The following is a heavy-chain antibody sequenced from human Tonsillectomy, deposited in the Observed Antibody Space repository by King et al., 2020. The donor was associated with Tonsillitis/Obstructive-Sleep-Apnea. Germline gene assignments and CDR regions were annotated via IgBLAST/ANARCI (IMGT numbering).Heavy chain of an antibody. D-gene: IGHD1-26*01. J-gene: IGHJ3*02. V-gene: IGHV4-59*01. CDR2: IYYSGST. CDR3: ARVAWEDGFDI. Sequence: LQLQESGPGLVKPSETLSLTCTVSGGSISIYYWNWIRQPPGKGLEWIGYIYYSGSTNYNPSLKSRVTISVDTSKNQFSLKLSSVTAADTAVYYCARVAWEDGFDIWGQGTMVTVSS. CDR1: GGSISIYY.